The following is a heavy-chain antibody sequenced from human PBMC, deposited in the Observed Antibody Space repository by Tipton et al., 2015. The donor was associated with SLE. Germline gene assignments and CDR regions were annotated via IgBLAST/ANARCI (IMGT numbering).Heavy chain of an antibody. J-gene: IGHJ4*02. CDR3: ARSSSVRTLLWPTFAY. V-gene: IGHV4-59*01. CDR1: GVSISTYY. D-gene: IGHD2/OR15-2a*01. CDR2: FYFSGSS. Sequence: TLSLTCTVSGVSISTYYWSWIRQSPGKGLEWIGFFYFSGSSQYNPSLKSRVAISADTSNNQFSLELRSVTAADTAVYFCARSSSVRTLLWPTFAYWGQGTLVTVSS.